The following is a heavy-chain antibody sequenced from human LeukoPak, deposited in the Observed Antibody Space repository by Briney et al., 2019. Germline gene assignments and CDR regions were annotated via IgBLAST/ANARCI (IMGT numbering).Heavy chain of an antibody. Sequence: GGSLRLSCAASGLTFSSYGMHWVRQAPGKGLEWVAFIRYDGSNKYYADSVKGRFTISRDNSKNTLYLQMNSLRAEDTAVYYCAKESIVVVQDYYYYYMDVWGKGTTVTVSS. CDR1: GLTFSSYG. J-gene: IGHJ6*03. V-gene: IGHV3-30*02. D-gene: IGHD2-2*01. CDR2: IRYDGSNK. CDR3: AKESIVVVQDYYYYYMDV.